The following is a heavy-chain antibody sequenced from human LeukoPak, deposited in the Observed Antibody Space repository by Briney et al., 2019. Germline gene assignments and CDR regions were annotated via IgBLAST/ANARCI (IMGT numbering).Heavy chain of an antibody. CDR1: GFTFSDYY. Sequence: GGSLRLSCAASGFTFSDYYMSWIRQAPGKGLEWVSYISSSSSYTNYADSVKSRFTISRDNAKNSLYLQMNSLRAEDTAVYYCARARGNCGGDCYPFDYWGQGTVVPVSS. D-gene: IGHD2-21*02. CDR3: ARARGNCGGDCYPFDY. J-gene: IGHJ4*02. CDR2: ISSSSSYT. V-gene: IGHV3-11*03.